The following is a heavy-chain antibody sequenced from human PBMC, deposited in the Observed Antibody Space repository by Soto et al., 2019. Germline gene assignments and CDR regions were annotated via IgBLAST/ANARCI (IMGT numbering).Heavy chain of an antibody. J-gene: IGHJ4*02. CDR2: ISISGSTI. D-gene: IGHD1-26*01. CDR3: ARVLRSYPVDY. CDR1: GFTFSDYY. Sequence: GGSLRLSCAASGFTFSDYYMSWIRQAPGKGLEWGSYISISGSTIYYADSVKGRFTISRDNAKNSLYLQMNSLRAEDTAVYYYARVLRSYPVDYWGQGTLVTVSS. V-gene: IGHV3-11*01.